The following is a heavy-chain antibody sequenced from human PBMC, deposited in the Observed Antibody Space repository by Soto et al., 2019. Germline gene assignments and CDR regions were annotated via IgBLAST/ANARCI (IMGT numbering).Heavy chain of an antibody. Sequence: QEQLVESGGGVVQPGRSLRLSCAASGFTFSSCAMHWVRQAPGKGLEWVALISYDGSNKYYADSVKGRFTISRDNSKNTLYLQMNSLRAEDTAVYYCARDKRDLRFLEWSYYFDYWGQGTLVTVSS. D-gene: IGHD3-3*01. V-gene: IGHV3-30-3*01. J-gene: IGHJ4*02. CDR2: ISYDGSNK. CDR1: GFTFSSCA. CDR3: ARDKRDLRFLEWSYYFDY.